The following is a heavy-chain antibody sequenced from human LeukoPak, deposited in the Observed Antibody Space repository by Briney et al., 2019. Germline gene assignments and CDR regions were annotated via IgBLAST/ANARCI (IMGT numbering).Heavy chain of an antibody. D-gene: IGHD6-13*01. Sequence: SETLSLTCAVYGGSFSGYYWSWIRQPPGKGLEWIGEINHSGSTNYNPSLKSRVTISVDTSKNQFSLKLSSVTAADTAVYYCARRSSSWYGEYFQHWGQGTLVTVSS. J-gene: IGHJ1*01. CDR1: GGSFSGYY. V-gene: IGHV4-34*01. CDR3: ARRSSSWYGEYFQH. CDR2: INHSGST.